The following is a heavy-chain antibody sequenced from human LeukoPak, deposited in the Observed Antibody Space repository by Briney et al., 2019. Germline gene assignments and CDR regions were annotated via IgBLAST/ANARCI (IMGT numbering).Heavy chain of an antibody. V-gene: IGHV4-39*07. Sequence: PSETLSLTCTVSGGSISSSSYYWGWIRQPPGKGLEWIGSIYYSGSTYYNPSLKSRVTISVNTSKNQSSLKLSSVTAADTAVYYCAREELELSNWFDPWGQGTLVTVSS. D-gene: IGHD1-7*01. CDR3: AREELELSNWFDP. CDR1: GGSISSSSYY. CDR2: IYYSGST. J-gene: IGHJ5*02.